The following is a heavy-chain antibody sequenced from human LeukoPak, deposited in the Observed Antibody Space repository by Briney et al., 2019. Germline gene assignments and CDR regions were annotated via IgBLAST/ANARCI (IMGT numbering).Heavy chain of an antibody. V-gene: IGHV3-21*01. CDR2: ISSSSSYI. Sequence: GGSLRLSCAASGFTFSSYSMNWVRQAPGKGLEWVSSISSSSSYIYYADSVKGRFTISRGNAKNSLYLQMNSLRAEDTAVYYCARDKAPRHYGMDVWGQGTTVTVSS. CDR1: GFTFSSYS. CDR3: ARDKAPRHYGMDV. J-gene: IGHJ6*02.